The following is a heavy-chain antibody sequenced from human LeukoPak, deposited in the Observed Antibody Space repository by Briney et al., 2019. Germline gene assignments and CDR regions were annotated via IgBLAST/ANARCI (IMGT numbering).Heavy chain of an antibody. V-gene: IGHV3-23*01. CDR2: ITGSGGNT. Sequence: GASLRLSCAASGFTFSNYAMSWVRQAPGKGLEWVSAITGSGGNTYYADSVKGRFTISRDNSKNTVSLQMNSLRAEDTAVYYCAKWGDCDVLTGYYVSDYWGQGTLVTVSS. D-gene: IGHD3-9*01. J-gene: IGHJ4*02. CDR3: AKWGDCDVLTGYYVSDY. CDR1: GFTFSNYA.